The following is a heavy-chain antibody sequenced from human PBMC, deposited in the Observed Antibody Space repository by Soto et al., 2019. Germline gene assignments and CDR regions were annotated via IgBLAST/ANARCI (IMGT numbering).Heavy chain of an antibody. V-gene: IGHV5-51*01. CDR2: IYPGDSDT. Sequence: PGESLKISCKGSGYTFTNYWIGWVRQMPGKGLEWMGIIYPGDSDTKYNPSFQGQVTISTDKSITTTYLQWSSLKASDTAIYYCAASIFYYGMDVWGQGTTVTVSS. CDR3: AASIFYYGMDV. CDR1: GYTFTNYW. J-gene: IGHJ6*02.